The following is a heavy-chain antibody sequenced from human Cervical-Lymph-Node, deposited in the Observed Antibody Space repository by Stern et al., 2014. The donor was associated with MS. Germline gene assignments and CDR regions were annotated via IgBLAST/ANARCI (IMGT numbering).Heavy chain of an antibody. D-gene: IGHD1-26*01. CDR3: ARDASWVRLWSYFDY. Sequence: QLVQSGGGVVQPGRSLRLSCKASGFTFHDYGMHWVRQAPGKGLEWVAIIWYDGSKQFYADSVKGRFTISRDNSKNTLSLQMTSLRAEDTAIYYCARDASWVRLWSYFDYWGQGTLVTVSS. V-gene: IGHV3-33*01. CDR1: GFTFHDYG. CDR2: IWYDGSKQ. J-gene: IGHJ4*02.